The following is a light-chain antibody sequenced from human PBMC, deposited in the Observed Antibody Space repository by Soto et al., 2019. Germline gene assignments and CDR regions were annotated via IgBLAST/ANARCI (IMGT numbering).Light chain of an antibody. CDR3: CSYRSDISVV. CDR2: EVS. V-gene: IGLV2-14*03. J-gene: IGLJ2*01. CDR1: SSDVGGYNH. Sequence: SALTQPASVSGSPGQSITISCTGTSSDVGGYNHVSWYQQHPGKAPKLMIYEVSNRPSGVSDRFSGSKSGTTASLTISGLQAEDEADYYCCSYRSDISVVFGGGTKLTVL.